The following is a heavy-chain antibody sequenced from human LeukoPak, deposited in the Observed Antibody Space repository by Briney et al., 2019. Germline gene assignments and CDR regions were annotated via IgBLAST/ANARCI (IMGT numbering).Heavy chain of an antibody. J-gene: IGHJ4*02. CDR2: INHSGST. Sequence: SETLSLTCAVYGGSFGGYYWSWIRQPPGKGLEWIGEINHSGSTNCNPSLKSRVTISVDTSKNQFSLKLSSVTAADTAVYYCASLAVAGLSEGYWGQGTLVIVSS. CDR1: GGSFGGYY. D-gene: IGHD6-19*01. CDR3: ASLAVAGLSEGY. V-gene: IGHV4-34*01.